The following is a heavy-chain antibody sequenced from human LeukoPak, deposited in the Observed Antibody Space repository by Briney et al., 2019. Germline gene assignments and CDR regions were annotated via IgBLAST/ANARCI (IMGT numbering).Heavy chain of an antibody. Sequence: GGSLRLSCAASGFTFSSYAMSWVRQAPGKGLEWVSAISGSGGSTYYADSVKGRFTISRDNAKNSLYLQMNSLRAEDTAVYYCARDRTDYVWGSYRSRIDYWGQGTLVTVSS. J-gene: IGHJ4*02. V-gene: IGHV3-23*01. CDR1: GFTFSSYA. CDR2: ISGSGGST. CDR3: ARDRTDYVWGSYRSRIDY. D-gene: IGHD3-16*02.